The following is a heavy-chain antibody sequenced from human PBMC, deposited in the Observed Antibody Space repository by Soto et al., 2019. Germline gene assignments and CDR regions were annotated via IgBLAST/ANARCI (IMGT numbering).Heavy chain of an antibody. V-gene: IGHV4-31*03. D-gene: IGHD3-10*01. CDR3: ARVSGYYGSGSYYNNYYYYMDV. J-gene: IGHJ6*03. CDR1: GGSISSGGYY. CDR2: IYYSGST. Sequence: QVQLQESGPGLVKPSQTLSLTCTVSGGSISSGGYYWSWIRQHPGKGLEWIGYIYYSGSTYYNPSLKSRVTISVDTSKNQFSLKLSSVTAADTAVYYCARVSGYYGSGSYYNNYYYYMDVWGKGTTVTVSS.